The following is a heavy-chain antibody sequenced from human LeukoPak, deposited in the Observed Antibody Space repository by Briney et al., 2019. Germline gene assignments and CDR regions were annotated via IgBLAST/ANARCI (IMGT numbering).Heavy chain of an antibody. D-gene: IGHD5-24*01. V-gene: IGHV3-53*01. J-gene: IGHJ4*02. CDR3: ARDQLDH. Sequence: GGSLRLSCASSGLDVSSTYMSWIRQAPGKGLEWVSTAFVGGDTYYAASVKGRFTLSKDSSRNTMFLQMHGLRPEVTAVYYCARDQLDHWGQGTLVAVSP. CDR2: AFVGGDT. CDR1: GLDVSSTY.